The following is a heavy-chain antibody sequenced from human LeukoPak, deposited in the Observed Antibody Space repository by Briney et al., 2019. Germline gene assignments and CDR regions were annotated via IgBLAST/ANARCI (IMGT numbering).Heavy chain of an antibody. V-gene: IGHV3-23*01. CDR2: ISGSGGST. CDR3: TTGVVVVPAALGYYYGMDV. J-gene: IGHJ6*02. CDR1: GFTFSSYA. D-gene: IGHD2-2*01. Sequence: GGSLRLTCAASGFTFSSYAMSWVRQAPGKGLEWVSAISGSGGSTYYADSVKGRFTISRDNSKNTLYLQMNSLKTEDTAVYYCTTGVVVVPAALGYYYGMDVWGQGTTVTVSS.